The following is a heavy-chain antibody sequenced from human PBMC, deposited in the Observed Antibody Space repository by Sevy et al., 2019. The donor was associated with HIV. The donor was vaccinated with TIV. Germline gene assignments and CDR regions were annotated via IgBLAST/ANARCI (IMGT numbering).Heavy chain of an antibody. J-gene: IGHJ3*02. Sequence: ASVKGSCKASGGTSSSYAISWVRQAPGQGLEWMGGIIPIFGTANYAQKFQGRVTITADESTSTAYMELSSLRSEDTAVYYCARGAYSGSAGAFDIWGQGTMVTVSS. CDR1: GGTSSSYA. CDR3: ARGAYSGSAGAFDI. CDR2: IIPIFGTA. V-gene: IGHV1-69*13. D-gene: IGHD1-26*01.